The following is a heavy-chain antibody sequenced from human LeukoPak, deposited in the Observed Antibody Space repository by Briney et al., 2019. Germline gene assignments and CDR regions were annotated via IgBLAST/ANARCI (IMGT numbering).Heavy chain of an antibody. J-gene: IGHJ3*02. V-gene: IGHV1-2*02. D-gene: IGHD3-22*01. Sequence: ASVKVSCKASGYTFTGYYMHWVRQAPGQGLEWMGWINPNSGGTNYAQKLQGRVTMTTDTSTSTAYMELRSLRSDDTAVYYCARGWVDYYDSYAFDIWGQGTMVTVSS. CDR3: ARGWVDYYDSYAFDI. CDR2: INPNSGGT. CDR1: GYTFTGYY.